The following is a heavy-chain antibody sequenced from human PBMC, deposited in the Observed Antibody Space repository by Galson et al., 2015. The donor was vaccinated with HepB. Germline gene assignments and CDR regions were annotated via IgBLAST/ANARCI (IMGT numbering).Heavy chain of an antibody. Sequence: SLRLSCAASGFTFSNYAMRWVRQAPGKGLEWVAGISYDGSNKYYADSVKGRFTISRDNSKNTLYLQMNSLRAEDTAVYYCARGRIPGWFDPWGQGTLVTVSS. CDR2: ISYDGSNK. CDR3: ARGRIPGWFDP. CDR1: GFTFSNYA. V-gene: IGHV3-30-3*01. D-gene: IGHD2-15*01. J-gene: IGHJ5*02.